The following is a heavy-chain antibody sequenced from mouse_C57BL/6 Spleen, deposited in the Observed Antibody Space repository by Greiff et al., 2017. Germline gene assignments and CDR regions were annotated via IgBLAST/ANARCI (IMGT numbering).Heavy chain of an antibody. CDR1: GYSITSGYY. J-gene: IGHJ2*01. Sequence: VQLKESGPGLVKPSQSLSLTCSVTGYSITSGYYWNWIRQFPGNKLEWMGYISYDGSNNYNPSLKNRISITRDTSKNQFFLKLNSVTTEDTATYYCARDITTVHYFDYWGQGTTLTVSS. V-gene: IGHV3-6*01. D-gene: IGHD1-1*01. CDR3: ARDITTVHYFDY. CDR2: ISYDGSN.